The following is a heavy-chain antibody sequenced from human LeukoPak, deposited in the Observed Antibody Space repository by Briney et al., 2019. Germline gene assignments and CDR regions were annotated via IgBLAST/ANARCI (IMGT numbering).Heavy chain of an antibody. Sequence: ASVKVSCKASGYTFTDYYMHWVRQAPGQGLEWMGWINPNSGGTNYAQEFQGRVTMTRDTSISTAYMELRRLRSDDTAVYYCARGYLYYYDVSGYPFDYWGQGTLVTVSS. V-gene: IGHV1-2*02. CDR1: GYTFTDYY. D-gene: IGHD3-22*01. CDR3: ARGYLYYYDVSGYPFDY. J-gene: IGHJ4*02. CDR2: INPNSGGT.